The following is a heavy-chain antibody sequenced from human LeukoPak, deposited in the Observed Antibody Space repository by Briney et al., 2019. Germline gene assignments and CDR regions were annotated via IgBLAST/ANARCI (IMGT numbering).Heavy chain of an antibody. CDR2: ISYDGSDK. V-gene: IGHV3-30*18. CDR1: GYTFTSYG. Sequence: GGSLILSCAASGYTFTSYGMHWVRQAPGKRLEWVAVISYDGSDKSYADSVKGRFTISRDNSKNTLYLQMNSLRAEDTAVYYCAKDLVGSSWSHGFDYWGQGTLVTVSS. CDR3: AKDLVGSSWSHGFDY. J-gene: IGHJ4*02. D-gene: IGHD6-13*01.